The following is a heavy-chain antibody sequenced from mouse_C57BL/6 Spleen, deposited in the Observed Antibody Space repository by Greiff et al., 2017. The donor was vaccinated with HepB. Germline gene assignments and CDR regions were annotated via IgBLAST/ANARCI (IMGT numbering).Heavy chain of an antibody. CDR3: VLRLRFAY. Sequence: QVQLKQPGAELVKPGASVKLSCKASGYTFTSYWMQWVKQRPGQGLEWIGEIDPSDSYTNYNQKFKGKATLTVDTSSSTAYMQLSSLTSEDSAVYYCVLRLRFAYWGQGTLVTVSA. J-gene: IGHJ3*01. D-gene: IGHD3-2*02. CDR2: IDPSDSYT. CDR1: GYTFTSYW. V-gene: IGHV1-50*01.